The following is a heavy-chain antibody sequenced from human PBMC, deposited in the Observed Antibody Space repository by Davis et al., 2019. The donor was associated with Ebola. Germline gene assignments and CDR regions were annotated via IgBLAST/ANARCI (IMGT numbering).Heavy chain of an antibody. CDR1: GFTFSSYA. CDR3: ARLDYGGNSYAFDI. CDR2: ISYDGSNK. Sequence: GESLKISCAASGFTFSSYAMHWVRQAPGKGLEWVAVISYDGSNKYYADSVKGRFTISRDNSKNTLYLQMNSLRAEDTAVYYCARLDYGGNSYAFDIWGQGTMVTVSS. D-gene: IGHD4-23*01. J-gene: IGHJ3*02. V-gene: IGHV3-30-3*01.